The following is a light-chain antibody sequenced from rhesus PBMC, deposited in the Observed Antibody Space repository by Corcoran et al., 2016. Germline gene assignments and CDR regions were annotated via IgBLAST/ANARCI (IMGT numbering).Light chain of an antibody. CDR3: QEPGNLWT. V-gene: IGKV3-31*02. Sequence: EIVMTQSPATLSLSPGERATLSCRASQSVSSYLAWYQQKPGQAPRLLIVGASSRATGIPARCSGSGSGTDFTLTLRRLEPGDFAVYYCQEPGNLWTFGQGTKVEIK. CDR2: GAS. J-gene: IGKJ1*01. CDR1: QSVSSY.